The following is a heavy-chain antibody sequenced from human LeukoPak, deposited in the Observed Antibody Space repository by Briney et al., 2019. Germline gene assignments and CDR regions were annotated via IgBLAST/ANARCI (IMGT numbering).Heavy chain of an antibody. CDR3: ARAGYDSSDYYDAFDM. V-gene: IGHV3-21*01. D-gene: IGHD3-22*01. CDR2: ISSSSSYI. J-gene: IGHJ3*02. Sequence: KPGGSLRLSCAASGFTFSSYSMNWVRQAPGKGLEWVSSISSSSSYIYYADSVKGRFTISRDNAKNSLYLQMNSLRAEDTAVYYCARAGYDSSDYYDAFDMWGQGTMVTVSS. CDR1: GFTFSSYS.